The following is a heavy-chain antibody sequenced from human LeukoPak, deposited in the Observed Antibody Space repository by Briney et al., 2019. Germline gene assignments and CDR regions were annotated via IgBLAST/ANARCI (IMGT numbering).Heavy chain of an antibody. J-gene: IGHJ4*02. CDR3: ARDNWGWGYFDY. CDR1: GGSISSYY. D-gene: IGHD7-27*01. CDR2: IYYSGST. V-gene: IGHV4-59*01. Sequence: SETLSLTCTVSGGSISSYYWSWIRQPPGKGLEWIGYIYYSGSTNYNPSLKSRVTISVDTSKNQFSLKLSSVTAADTAAYYCARDNWGWGYFDYWGQGTLVTVSS.